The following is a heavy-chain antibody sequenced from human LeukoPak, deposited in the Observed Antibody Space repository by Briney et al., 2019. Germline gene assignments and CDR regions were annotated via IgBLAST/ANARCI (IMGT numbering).Heavy chain of an antibody. J-gene: IGHJ4*02. Sequence: SVKVSCKASGYTFTSYGISWVRQAPGQGLEWMGRIIPILGIANYAQKFQGRVTITADKSTSTAYMELSSLRSEDTAVYYCARGTRAGSYYSDYWGQGTLVTVSS. CDR1: GYTFTSYG. D-gene: IGHD3-10*01. V-gene: IGHV1-69*04. CDR2: IIPILGIA. CDR3: ARGTRAGSYYSDY.